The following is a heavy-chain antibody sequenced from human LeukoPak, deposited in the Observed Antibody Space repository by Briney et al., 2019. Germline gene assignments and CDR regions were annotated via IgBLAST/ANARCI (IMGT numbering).Heavy chain of an antibody. CDR2: ISYDGSNK. V-gene: IGHV3-30-3*01. J-gene: IGHJ4*02. CDR1: GFTFSSYA. D-gene: IGHD6-19*01. Sequence: PWGSLRLSCAASGFTFSSYAMHWVRQAPGKGLEWVAVISYDGSNKYYADSVKGRFTISRDNAKNSLYLQMNSLRAEDTAVYYCARGYSSGWYYFDYWGQGTLVTVSS. CDR3: ARGYSSGWYYFDY.